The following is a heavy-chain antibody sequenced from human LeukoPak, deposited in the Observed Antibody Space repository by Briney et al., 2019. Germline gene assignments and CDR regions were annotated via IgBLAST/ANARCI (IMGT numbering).Heavy chain of an antibody. CDR2: IYYSGST. V-gene: IGHV4-59*01. CDR1: GFTLSDYY. J-gene: IGHJ4*02. Sequence: LRLSCAASGFTLSDYYMSWIRQPPGKGLEWIGYIYYSGSTNYNPSLKSRVTISVDTSKNQFSLKLSSVTAADTAVYYCASYSYYYDSSGYFDYWGQGTLVTVSS. CDR3: ASYSYYYDSSGYFDY. D-gene: IGHD3-22*01.